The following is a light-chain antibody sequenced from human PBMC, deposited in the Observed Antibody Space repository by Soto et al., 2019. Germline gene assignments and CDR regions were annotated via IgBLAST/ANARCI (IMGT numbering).Light chain of an antibody. J-gene: IGKJ1*01. CDR3: QQRSNWPWT. CDR1: QSVSSY. Sequence: EIVLAQSRATLSLSPGERATLSCRASQSVSSYLACYQQKPGQAPRLLIYDASNRATGIPARFSGSGSATDFPLTIRSLEPEDFAVYYCQQRSNWPWTFGQGTKVDI. CDR2: DAS. V-gene: IGKV3-11*01.